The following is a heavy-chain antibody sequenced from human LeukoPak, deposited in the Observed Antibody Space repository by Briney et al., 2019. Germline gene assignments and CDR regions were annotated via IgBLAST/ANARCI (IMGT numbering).Heavy chain of an antibody. CDR1: GGSISSHY. D-gene: IGHD4-17*01. Sequence: SETLSLTCTVSGGSISSHYWSWIRQPPGKGLEWIGYIYYSGSTNYNPSLKSRVTISVDTSKNQFSLKLSSVTAADTAVHYCARDGDYGFDYWGQGTLVTVSS. CDR3: ARDGDYGFDY. CDR2: IYYSGST. V-gene: IGHV4-59*11. J-gene: IGHJ4*02.